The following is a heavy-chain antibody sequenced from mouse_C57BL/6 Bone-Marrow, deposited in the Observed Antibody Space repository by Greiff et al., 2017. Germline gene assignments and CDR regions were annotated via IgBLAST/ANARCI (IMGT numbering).Heavy chain of an antibody. CDR2: IDPSDSYT. Sequence: QVQLQQPGAELVKPGASVKLSCKASGYTFTSYWMQWVKQRPGQGLEWIGEIDPSDSYTNYNQKFKGKATLTVDTSSSTAYMQLSSLTSVGSAVYYCAIHYGSSSYWYFDVWGTGTTVTVSS. J-gene: IGHJ1*03. CDR3: AIHYGSSSYWYFDV. V-gene: IGHV1-50*01. CDR1: GYTFTSYW. D-gene: IGHD1-1*01.